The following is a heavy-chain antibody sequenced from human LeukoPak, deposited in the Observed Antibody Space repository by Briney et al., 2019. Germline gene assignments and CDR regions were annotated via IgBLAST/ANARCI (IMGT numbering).Heavy chain of an antibody. D-gene: IGHD3-16*01. J-gene: IGHJ4*02. CDR3: ARGDLIDY. CDR2: IYYSGST. V-gene: IGHV4-59*01. Sequence: PSETLSLTCTVSGGSMNNYYWSWIRQPPGKGLEWIGYIYYSGSTNYNPSLKSRVTISVDTSKNQFSLKLSSVTAADTAVYYCARGDLIDYWGQGTLVTVSS. CDR1: GGSMNNYY.